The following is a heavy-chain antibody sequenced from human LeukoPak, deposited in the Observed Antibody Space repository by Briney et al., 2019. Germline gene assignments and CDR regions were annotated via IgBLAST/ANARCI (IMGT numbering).Heavy chain of an antibody. CDR1: GFTFSTYA. Sequence: AGGSLRFSCAASGFTFSTYAMHWVRQAPGKGLEWVAVFSYAGSNKYYADSVKGRFTISRDNSKNTLYLQIDSLRAEDTAVYYCARLTNWYFDYWGQGTLVTVSS. CDR2: FSYAGSNK. CDR3: ARLTNWYFDY. J-gene: IGHJ4*02. V-gene: IGHV3-30-3*01. D-gene: IGHD3-9*01.